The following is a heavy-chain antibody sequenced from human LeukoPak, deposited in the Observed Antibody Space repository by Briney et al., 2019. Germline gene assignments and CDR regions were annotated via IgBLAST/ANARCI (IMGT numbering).Heavy chain of an antibody. D-gene: IGHD3-22*01. Sequence: ASVTVSCKASGYTFTSHDVNWLRQAPGQGLEWLGWMNPNSGHTGFAQKFQGRVTMTRDTSISTAYMELSSLRSEDTAMYYCAMYHYDSSGPYVGAFDIWGQGTMVTVSS. J-gene: IGHJ3*02. V-gene: IGHV1-8*01. CDR1: GYTFTSHD. CDR2: MNPNSGHT. CDR3: AMYHYDSSGPYVGAFDI.